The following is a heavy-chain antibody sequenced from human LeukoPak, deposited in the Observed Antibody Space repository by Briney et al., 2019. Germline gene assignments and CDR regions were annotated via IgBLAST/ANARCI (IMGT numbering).Heavy chain of an antibody. J-gene: IGHJ6*02. V-gene: IGHV1-18*01. CDR3: ARGAQSGRLRGNYYYGMDV. CDR1: GYTFTSYG. Sequence: ASVKVSCKASGYTFTSYGISWVRQAPGQGLEWMGWISAYNGNTNYAQKLQGRVTMTTDTSTSTAYMELRSLRSDDTAVYFCARGAQSGRLRGNYYYGMDVWGQGTTVTVSS. CDR2: ISAYNGNT. D-gene: IGHD1-26*01.